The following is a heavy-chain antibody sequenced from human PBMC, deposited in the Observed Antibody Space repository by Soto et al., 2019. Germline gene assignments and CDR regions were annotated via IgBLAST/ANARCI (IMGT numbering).Heavy chain of an antibody. CDR1: GYPFTSYH. CDR2: INPTEGRT. V-gene: IGHV1-46*01. CDR3: ARGREYNFGYNWFDP. J-gene: IGHJ5*02. Sequence: QVQLVQSGAEVRKPGASLKLSCQTSGYPFTSYHMHWVRQAPGQGLEWMGVINPTEGRTRYSQRFQDRVTMTRDTSTSTVYMELSSLISEDTATYFCARGREYNFGYNWFDPWGQGTLVTVSS. D-gene: IGHD5-12*01.